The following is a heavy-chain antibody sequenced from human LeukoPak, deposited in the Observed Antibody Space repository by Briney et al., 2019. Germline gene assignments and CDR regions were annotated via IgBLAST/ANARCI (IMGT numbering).Heavy chain of an antibody. CDR2: IYYSGST. Sequence: PSETLSLTCTVSGGSVSSSEYYCDWIRQPPGKGLQWIGTIYYSGSTSYNPSLKSRVTISVDTSKNQFSLKLSSVTAADTAVYYCARVGIQLWTHTFGPWGQGTLVTVSS. D-gene: IGHD5-18*01. CDR1: GGSVSSSEYY. V-gene: IGHV4-39*07. J-gene: IGHJ5*02. CDR3: ARVGIQLWTHTFGP.